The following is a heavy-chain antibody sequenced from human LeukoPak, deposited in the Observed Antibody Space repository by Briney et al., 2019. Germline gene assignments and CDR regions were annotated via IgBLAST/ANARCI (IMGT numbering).Heavy chain of an antibody. J-gene: IGHJ6*03. CDR2: IYYSGST. Sequence: PSETLSLTCTVSGSSISSSSYYWGWIRQPPGKGLEWIGSIYYSGSTYYNPSLKSRVTISVDTSKNQFSLKLSSVTAADTAVYYCASLTVTTDNMDVWGKGTTVTVSS. CDR3: ASLTVTTDNMDV. CDR1: GSSISSSSYY. V-gene: IGHV4-39*07. D-gene: IGHD4-17*01.